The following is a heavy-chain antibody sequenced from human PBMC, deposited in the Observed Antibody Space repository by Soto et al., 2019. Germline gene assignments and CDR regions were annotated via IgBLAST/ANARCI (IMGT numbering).Heavy chain of an antibody. V-gene: IGHV4-30-2*01. CDR2: IYHSGST. Sequence: SQLLSGTCGVSVGCISGGAYSWSWIRQPPGKGLEWIGYIYHSGSTYYNPSLKSRVTISVDRSKNQFSLKLSSVTDADTAVYYCARVPSPWGQGTLVTVSS. CDR3: ARVPSP. CDR1: VGCISGGAYS. J-gene: IGHJ5*02.